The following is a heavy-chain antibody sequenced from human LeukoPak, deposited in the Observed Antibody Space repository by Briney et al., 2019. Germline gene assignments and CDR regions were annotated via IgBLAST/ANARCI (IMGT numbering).Heavy chain of an antibody. Sequence: GGSLRLSCAASGFTFSSYAMHWVRQAPGKGLEWVAVISYDGSNKYYADSVKGRFTISRDNSKNTLYLQMNSLRAEDTAVYYCARDRDVLLWFGESNDAFDIWGQGTMVTVSS. J-gene: IGHJ3*02. V-gene: IGHV3-30*04. CDR3: ARDRDVLLWFGESNDAFDI. CDR1: GFTFSSYA. CDR2: ISYDGSNK. D-gene: IGHD3-10*01.